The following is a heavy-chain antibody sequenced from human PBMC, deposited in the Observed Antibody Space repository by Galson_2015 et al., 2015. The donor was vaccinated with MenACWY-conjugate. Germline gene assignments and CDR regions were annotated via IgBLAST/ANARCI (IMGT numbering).Heavy chain of an antibody. Sequence: SLTCTVSGGSISRHHWSWFRQPPGKGLEWIAYIRDTGSLKDNPSLKSRVTMSADKSNNQFSLRLISVTAADTAVYYCARLPTWGSSFGYFDYWGQGIVVAVSS. V-gene: IGHV4-59*08. J-gene: IGHJ4*02. D-gene: IGHD7-27*01. CDR3: ARLPTWGSSFGYFDY. CDR1: GGSISRHH. CDR2: IRDTGSL.